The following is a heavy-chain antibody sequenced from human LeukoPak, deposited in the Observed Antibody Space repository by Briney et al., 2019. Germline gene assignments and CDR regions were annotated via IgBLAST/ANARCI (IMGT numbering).Heavy chain of an antibody. J-gene: IGHJ6*03. Sequence: SETMSLTCAVSGYSISSGSYWGWIRQPPGKGLEWIGSIYHSGSTSYNPSLKSRVTISVDTSKNQFSLKLSSVTAADTAVYYCARRAPSPYYMDVWGKGTTVTVSS. CDR1: GYSISSGSY. CDR3: ARRAPSPYYMDV. V-gene: IGHV4-38-2*01. D-gene: IGHD6-6*01. CDR2: IYHSGST.